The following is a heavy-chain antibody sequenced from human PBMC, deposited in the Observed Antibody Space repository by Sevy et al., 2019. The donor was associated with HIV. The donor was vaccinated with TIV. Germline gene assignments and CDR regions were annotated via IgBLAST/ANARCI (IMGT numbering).Heavy chain of an antibody. CDR2: IWYDGSNK. Sequence: GGSLRLSCAASGFTFTSYGMHWVRQAPGKGLEWVAVIWYDGSNKYYADSVKGRFTISRDNSKNTLYLQMNSLRAEDTAVYYCARVKGYSSGSYYYCMDVWGQGTTVTVSS. J-gene: IGHJ6*02. CDR1: GFTFTSYG. CDR3: ARVKGYSSGSYYYCMDV. D-gene: IGHD6-19*01. V-gene: IGHV3-33*01.